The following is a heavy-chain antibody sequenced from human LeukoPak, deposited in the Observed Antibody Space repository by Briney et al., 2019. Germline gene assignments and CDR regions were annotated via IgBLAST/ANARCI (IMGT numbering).Heavy chain of an antibody. CDR2: ISSSGSTI. Sequence: GGSLRLSGAASGFTFSDYYMSWIRQAPGKGLEWVSYISSSGSTIYYADSVKGRFTISRDNAKNSLYLQMNSLRAEDTAVYYCARSTVTTLVDYWGQGTLVTVSS. D-gene: IGHD4-17*01. J-gene: IGHJ4*02. CDR1: GFTFSDYY. CDR3: ARSTVTTLVDY. V-gene: IGHV3-11*04.